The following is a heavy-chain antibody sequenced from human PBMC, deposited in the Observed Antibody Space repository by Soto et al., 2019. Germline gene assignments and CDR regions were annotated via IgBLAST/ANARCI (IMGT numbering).Heavy chain of an antibody. J-gene: IGHJ6*02. V-gene: IGHV3-72*01. CDR1: GLIFSDYH. CDR2: IRRKANSYTT. Sequence: EVQLVESGGGLVQPGGSLRLSCAASGLIFSDYHMDWVRQAPGKGLEWVGRIRRKANSYTTEYAATVKGRFTISRDASNTSLYLQMNSLKSEDTAVYYCAMLGGWSGGSSGMDVWGQGTTVTVSS. D-gene: IGHD6-19*01. CDR3: AMLGGWSGGSSGMDV.